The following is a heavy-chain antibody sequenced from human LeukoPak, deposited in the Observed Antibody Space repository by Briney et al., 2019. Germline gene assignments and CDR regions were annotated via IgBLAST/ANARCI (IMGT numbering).Heavy chain of an antibody. V-gene: IGHV5-51*01. CDR1: GYSFTSYW. Sequence: GESLKISCKGSGYSFTSYWIGWVRQMPGKGLEWMGIIYPGDSDTRYSPSFQGQVTISADKSISTAYLQWSSLKTSGTAMYYCGRLRRYRNYYQDNWFDPWGQGTLVTVSS. D-gene: IGHD4-11*01. J-gene: IGHJ5*02. CDR2: IYPGDSDT. CDR3: GRLRRYRNYYQDNWFDP.